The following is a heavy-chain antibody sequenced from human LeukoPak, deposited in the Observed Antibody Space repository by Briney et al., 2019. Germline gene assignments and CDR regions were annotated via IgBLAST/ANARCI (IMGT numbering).Heavy chain of an antibody. V-gene: IGHV4-59*08. D-gene: IGHD5-12*01. J-gene: IGHJ4*02. CDR1: NGSINNYY. CDR3: ARGGYTGTSFNY. CDR2: ISYSGST. Sequence: SETLSLTCTVSNGSINNYYWSWIRQPPGKGLEWIGYISYSGSTNYSPSLKSRVTISVDSSKHQFSLKLNSVPAADTAVYYCARGGYTGTSFNYWGQGTLVTVSS.